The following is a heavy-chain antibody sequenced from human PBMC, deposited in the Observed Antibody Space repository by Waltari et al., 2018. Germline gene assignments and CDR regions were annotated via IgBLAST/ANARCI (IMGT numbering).Heavy chain of an antibody. D-gene: IGHD6-19*01. J-gene: IGHJ6*02. Sequence: QVQLVESGGGVVQPGRSLRLSCAASGFTFSSYGMHWVRQAPGKGLGWVAVIWYDGSNKYYADSVKGRFTISRDNSKNTLYLQMNSLRAEDTAMYYCAKSKRLGIAVAGGTSGGMDVWGQGTTVTVSS. CDR3: AKSKRLGIAVAGGTSGGMDV. CDR2: IWYDGSNK. V-gene: IGHV3-30*18. CDR1: GFTFSSYG.